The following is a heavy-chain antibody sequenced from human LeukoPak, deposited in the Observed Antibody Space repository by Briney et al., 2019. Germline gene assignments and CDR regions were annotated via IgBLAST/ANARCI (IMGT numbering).Heavy chain of an antibody. CDR3: AREWFGELPPYYYYMDV. D-gene: IGHD3-10*01. CDR2: ISSSSSYI. CDR1: GFTFSSYS. V-gene: IGHV3-21*04. Sequence: PGGSLRLSCAASGFTFSSYSMNWVRQAPGKGLEWVSSISSSSSYIYYADSVKGRFTISRDNARNSLYLQMDSLRADDTAVYYCAREWFGELPPYYYYMDVWGKGTTVTISS. J-gene: IGHJ6*03.